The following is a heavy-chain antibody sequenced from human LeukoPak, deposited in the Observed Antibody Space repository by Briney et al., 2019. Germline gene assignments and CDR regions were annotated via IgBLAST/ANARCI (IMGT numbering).Heavy chain of an antibody. CDR1: GFTFSSYA. J-gene: IGHJ4*02. CDR3: AKDFYDTRGFADY. Sequence: GGSLRLSCAASGFTFSSYAMSWVRQAPGKGLEWVSSISDNGRTIYYADSVKGRLTISRDNSKNTLYLQMNSLRVEDTALYYCAKDFYDTRGFADYWGQGTQVTVTS. V-gene: IGHV3-23*01. CDR2: ISDNGRTI. D-gene: IGHD3-22*01.